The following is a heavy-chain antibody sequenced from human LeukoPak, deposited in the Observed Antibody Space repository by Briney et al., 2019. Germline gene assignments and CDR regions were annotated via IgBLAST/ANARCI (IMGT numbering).Heavy chain of an antibody. CDR3: AKGVVPLNWFDP. J-gene: IGHJ5*02. D-gene: IGHD2-2*01. CDR1: GFTFSSYA. CDR2: ISGSGGST. Sequence: GGSLRLSCAASGFTFSSYAMSWVRQAPGKGLEWVSAISGSGGSTYHADSVKGRFTISRDNSKNTLYLQMNSLRAEDTAVYYCAKGVVPLNWFDPWGQGTLVTVSS. V-gene: IGHV3-23*01.